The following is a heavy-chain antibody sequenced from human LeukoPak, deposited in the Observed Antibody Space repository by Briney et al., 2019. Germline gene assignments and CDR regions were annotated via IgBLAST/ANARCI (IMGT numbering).Heavy chain of an antibody. V-gene: IGHV3-7*03. D-gene: IGHD3-10*01. Sequence: GGSLRLSCAASGFTFSSYWMSWVRQAPGKGLEWVANIKQDGSEKYYVDSVKGRFTISRDNAKNSLYLQMNSLRAEDTALYYCARDRTLWFGELLPNEYYFDYWGQGTLVTVSS. CDR2: IKQDGSEK. CDR3: ARDRTLWFGELLPNEYYFDY. J-gene: IGHJ4*02. CDR1: GFTFSSYW.